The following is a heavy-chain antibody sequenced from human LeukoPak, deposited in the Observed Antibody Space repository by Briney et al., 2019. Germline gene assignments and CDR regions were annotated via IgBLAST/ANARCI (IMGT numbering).Heavy chain of an antibody. CDR1: GGSISSSSYY. CDR2: IYYSGSN. J-gene: IGHJ4*02. CDR3: AAGRSGPLGHFDY. V-gene: IGHV4-39*01. D-gene: IGHD3-10*01. Sequence: SETLSLTCTVSGGSISSSSYYWGWLRQPPGKGLEWIGSIYYSGSNYYNPPLKSRVTISVDTSKNQFSLKLSSVTAADTAVYYCAAGRSGPLGHFDYWGQGTLVTVSS.